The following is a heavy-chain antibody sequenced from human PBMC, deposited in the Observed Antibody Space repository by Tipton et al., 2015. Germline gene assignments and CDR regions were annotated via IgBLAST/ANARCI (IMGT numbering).Heavy chain of an antibody. J-gene: IGHJ3*02. V-gene: IGHV1-18*01. CDR2: ISGFNGRR. Sequence: QLVQSGAEVKKPGASVTISCKASAFPLSDFGINWVRQAPGQGLEWMGRISGFNGRRQIAQKFEGRLIVTTDTSTDIAYLTLESLTSDDTGTYYCARDRTISAPTAFDIWGQGTMVTVSS. CDR1: AFPLSDFG. CDR3: ARDRTISAPTAFDI. D-gene: IGHD1/OR15-1a*01.